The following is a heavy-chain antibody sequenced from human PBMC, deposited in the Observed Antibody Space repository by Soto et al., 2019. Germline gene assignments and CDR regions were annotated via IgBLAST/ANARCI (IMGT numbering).Heavy chain of an antibody. CDR3: AHGRLVAVPAAFDS. CDR2: ISSSSSYI. CDR1: GFTFSSYS. V-gene: IGHV3-21*04. D-gene: IGHD2-2*01. Sequence: GVSLRLSCAASGFTFSSYSMNWVRQAPGKGLEWVSSISSSSSYIYYADSVKGRFTISRDNSKNSLYLQMNSLRAEATAVYYYAHGRLVAVPAAFDSWGQGTMVTVSS. J-gene: IGHJ4*02.